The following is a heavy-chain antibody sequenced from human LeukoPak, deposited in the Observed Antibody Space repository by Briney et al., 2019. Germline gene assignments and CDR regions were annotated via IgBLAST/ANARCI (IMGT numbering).Heavy chain of an antibody. CDR2: IGSSGSTI. Sequence: GGSLTLSCAASGFTFSRYEMNWVRQAPGKGLEWISYIGSSGSTIYYADSVKGRFTISRDNAKNSLYLQMNSLRAEDTAVYYCARYSSSDAFDIWGQGTMVTVSS. J-gene: IGHJ3*02. V-gene: IGHV3-48*03. D-gene: IGHD6-6*01. CDR3: ARYSSSDAFDI. CDR1: GFTFSRYE.